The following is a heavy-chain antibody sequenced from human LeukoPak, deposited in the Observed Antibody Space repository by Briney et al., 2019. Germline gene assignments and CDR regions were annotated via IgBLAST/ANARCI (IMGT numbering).Heavy chain of an antibody. CDR1: GFTFSSYG. D-gene: IGHD6-13*01. V-gene: IGHV3-30*18. J-gene: IGHJ4*02. CDR3: AKDLRSAAAGTFGFDY. CDR2: ISYDGSKK. Sequence: GSLRLSCAASGFTFSSYGMHWVRQAPGRGLEWVTIISYDGSKKYYGDSVKGRFTISRDNSKNTLYLQMNSLRGEDTAVYYCAKDLRSAAAGTFGFDYWGQGALVTVSS.